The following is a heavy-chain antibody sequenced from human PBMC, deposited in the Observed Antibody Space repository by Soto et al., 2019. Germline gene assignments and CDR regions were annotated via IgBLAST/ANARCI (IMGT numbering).Heavy chain of an antibody. D-gene: IGHD4-17*01. CDR3: ARHGTIYGAPFSY. V-gene: IGHV4-39*01. Sequence: PSETLSLTCTVSGGSISSSNYYWGWIRQPPGKGLEWIGNIYYSGSTYCNPSLKSRVSISVDTSKNQFSLRLSSVTAADTAVYYCARHGTIYGAPFSYWGQGTLVTVSS. CDR2: IYYSGST. J-gene: IGHJ4*02. CDR1: GGSISSSNYY.